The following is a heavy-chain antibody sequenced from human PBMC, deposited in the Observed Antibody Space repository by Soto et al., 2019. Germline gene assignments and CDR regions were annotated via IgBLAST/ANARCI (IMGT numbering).Heavy chain of an antibody. Sequence: ASVKVSCKTSGYIFTSYYIHWVRQAPGQGLEWMGIINPSGGTTTYAQKFQGRVTMTRDTSTSTVYMELSSLRSEDTAVYYCARGPATAPDAYWGLGTLVTVST. CDR2: INPSGGTT. CDR1: GYIFTSYY. V-gene: IGHV1-46*01. J-gene: IGHJ4*02. D-gene: IGHD2-2*01. CDR3: ARGPATAPDAY.